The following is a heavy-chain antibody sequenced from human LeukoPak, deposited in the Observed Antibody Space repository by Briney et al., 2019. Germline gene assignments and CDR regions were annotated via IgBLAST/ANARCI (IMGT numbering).Heavy chain of an antibody. CDR1: GFSVNGNY. J-gene: IGHJ4*02. V-gene: IGHV3-66*01. CDR3: AGGDYPLSY. D-gene: IGHD4-17*01. Sequence: GGSLRLSCAASGFSVNGNYWHWVRQAPGKAPQWISIIYNDEKTRYADSVRGRFTFSRDNSKNTLYLQMDSLRAEDTAVYYCAGGDYPLSYWGQGSLVTVSS. CDR2: IYNDEKT.